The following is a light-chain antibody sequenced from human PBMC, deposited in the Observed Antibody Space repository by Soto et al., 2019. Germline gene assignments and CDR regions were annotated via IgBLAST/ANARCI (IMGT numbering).Light chain of an antibody. J-gene: IGKJ1*01. CDR1: QSISSW. Sequence: DIQMTQSPATLSASVGDRVTITCRASQSISSWLAWYQQQPGKAPKLLIYKASSVDGGVPSRFSGSGSGTDIPLTISSLHPDDVVTYYCQHYSSYSLTFGQGTKVDIK. CDR2: KAS. V-gene: IGKV1-5*03. CDR3: QHYSSYSLT.